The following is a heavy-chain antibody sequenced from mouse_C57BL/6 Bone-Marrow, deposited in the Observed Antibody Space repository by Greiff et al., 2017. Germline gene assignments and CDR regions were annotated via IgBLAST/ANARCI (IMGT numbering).Heavy chain of an antibody. J-gene: IGHJ2*01. V-gene: IGHV1-85*01. Sequence: QVQLQQSGPELVKPGASVKLSCKASGYTFTSYDINWVKQRPGQGLEWIGWIYPRDGSTKYNEKFKGKATLTVDTSSSTAYMELHSLTSEDSAVYFCARVDVDGYYVLYFDYWGQGTTLTVSS. CDR1: GYTFTSYD. CDR3: ARVDVDGYYVLYFDY. D-gene: IGHD2-3*01. CDR2: IYPRDGST.